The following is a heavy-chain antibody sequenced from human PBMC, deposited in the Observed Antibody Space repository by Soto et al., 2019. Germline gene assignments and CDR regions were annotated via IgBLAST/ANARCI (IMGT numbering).Heavy chain of an antibody. CDR2: ISSSGSTI. CDR1: GFTFSSYE. V-gene: IGHV3-48*03. CDR3: ARVGASWYSFPGLFAP. J-gene: IGHJ5*02. Sequence: PGGSLRLSCAASGFTFSSYEMNWVRQAPGKGLEWVSYISSSGSTIYYADSVKGRFTISRDNAKNSLYLQMNSLRAEDTAVYYCARVGASWYSFPGLFAPWGQGSLVTVSS. D-gene: IGHD6-13*01.